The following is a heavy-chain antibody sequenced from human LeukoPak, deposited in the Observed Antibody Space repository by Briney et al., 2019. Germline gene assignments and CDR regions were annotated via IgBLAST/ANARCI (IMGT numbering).Heavy chain of an antibody. Sequence: SETLSLTCAVSGGSISSSSYYWGWIRQPPGKGMEWIGSIYYSGSTYYNPSLKSRVTISVDMSKNQFSLKLSSVTAADTAVYYCARAARRFFGSSWHPFDYWGQGTLVTVSS. J-gene: IGHJ4*02. CDR3: ARAARRFFGSSWHPFDY. D-gene: IGHD6-13*01. CDR1: GGSISSSSYY. CDR2: IYYSGST. V-gene: IGHV4-39*07.